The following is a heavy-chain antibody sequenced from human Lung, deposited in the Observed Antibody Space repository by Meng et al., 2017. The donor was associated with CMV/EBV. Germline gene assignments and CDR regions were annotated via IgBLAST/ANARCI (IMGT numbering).Heavy chain of an antibody. J-gene: IGHJ6*01. D-gene: IGHD2-15*01. V-gene: IGHV1-2*02. Sequence: ASVKVSXKASGYNFTGYYMHWVRQAPGQGLEWMGWINPNSGDTNYAQKFQGRVTMTGDTSITTAYMELSRLRSDDMAVYYCARVKRYCTGGSCSSTGYYGMDVWGQGNXV. CDR3: ARVKRYCTGGSCSSTGYYGMDV. CDR1: GYNFTGYY. CDR2: INPNSGDT.